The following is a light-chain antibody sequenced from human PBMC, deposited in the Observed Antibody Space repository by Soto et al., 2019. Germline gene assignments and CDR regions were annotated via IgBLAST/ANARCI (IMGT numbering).Light chain of an antibody. V-gene: IGKV1-39*01. J-gene: IGKJ5*01. CDR2: AAS. Sequence: SPSSLSASVGDRVTITCRASQSISSYLNWYQQKPGKAPKLLIYAASSLQSGVPSRFSGSGSGTDFTLTISSLQPEDFATYYCQQSYSTPITFGQGTRLEIK. CDR3: QQSYSTPIT. CDR1: QSISSY.